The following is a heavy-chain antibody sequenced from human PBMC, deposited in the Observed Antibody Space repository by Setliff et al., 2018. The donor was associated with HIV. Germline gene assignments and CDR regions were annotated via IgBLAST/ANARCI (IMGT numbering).Heavy chain of an antibody. Sequence: PGGSLRLSCAASGFTFSDHYMDWVRQAPGKGLEWVGRTTNKADSYNTNYAASVKGRFTIARDDSKKSLYLQMNSLKIEDTGVYYCTRDRTEHLVWGKGTTVTVSS. J-gene: IGHJ6*04. CDR2: TTNKADSYNT. D-gene: IGHD1-1*01. CDR3: TRDRTEHLV. CDR1: GFTFSDHY. V-gene: IGHV3-72*01.